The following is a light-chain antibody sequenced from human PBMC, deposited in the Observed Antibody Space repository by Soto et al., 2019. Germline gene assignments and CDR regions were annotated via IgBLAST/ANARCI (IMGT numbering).Light chain of an antibody. CDR3: LQYFGPPWT. V-gene: IGKV4-1*01. CDR1: QSVLYGPNNKNY. J-gene: IGKJ1*01. Sequence: DIVMTQSPDSLAVSLGERATINCRSSQSVLYGPNNKNYLAWYQQKPGQPPTLLIYWASTRESGVPDRFSGSGSGEDFTLTSSRLQAEGVAVYYCLQYFGPPWTFRQGPNVEIK. CDR2: WAS.